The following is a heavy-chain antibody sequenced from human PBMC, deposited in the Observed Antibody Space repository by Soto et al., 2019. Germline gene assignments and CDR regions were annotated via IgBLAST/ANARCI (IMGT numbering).Heavy chain of an antibody. D-gene: IGHD1-26*01. CDR3: ARSPQPTRGIHWYFDL. CDR2: ISYDGINK. CDR1: GFTFNTYG. V-gene: IGHV3-30*03. Sequence: QVQLVESGGGVVQPGRSLGLSCEASGFTFNTYGMHWVRQAPGKGLEWVAAISYDGINKYYVDSVKGRFTISRDNSKNTLYVQMNSLRAEDTALYYCARSPQPTRGIHWYFDLWGRGILFTVSS. J-gene: IGHJ2*01.